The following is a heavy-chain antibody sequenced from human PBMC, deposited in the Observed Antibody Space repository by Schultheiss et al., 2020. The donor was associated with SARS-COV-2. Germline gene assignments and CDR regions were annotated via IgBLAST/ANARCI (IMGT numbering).Heavy chain of an antibody. D-gene: IGHD3-10*01. J-gene: IGHJ6*04. Sequence: ASVKVSCKASGYTFTGYYMHWVRQAPGQGLEWMGWINPNSGNTGYAQKFQGRVTMTRNTSISTAYMELSSLRSEDTAVYYCASPEATYGSGLDVWGKGTTVTVSS. CDR3: ASPEATYGSGLDV. CDR2: INPNSGNT. CDR1: GYTFTGYY. V-gene: IGHV1-8*02.